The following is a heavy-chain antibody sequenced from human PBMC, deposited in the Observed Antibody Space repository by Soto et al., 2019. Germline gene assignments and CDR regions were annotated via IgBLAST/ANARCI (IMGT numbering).Heavy chain of an antibody. CDR1: GGSISSGGYY. CDR3: ARGYGYSYGYFDY. J-gene: IGHJ4*02. Sequence: SETLSLTCAVSGGSISSGGYYWSWIRQHPGKGLEWIGYIYYSGSTYYNPSLKSRVTISVDTSKNQFSLKLSSVTAADTAVYYCARGYGYSYGYFDYWGQGTLVTVSS. V-gene: IGHV4-31*11. CDR2: IYYSGST. D-gene: IGHD5-18*01.